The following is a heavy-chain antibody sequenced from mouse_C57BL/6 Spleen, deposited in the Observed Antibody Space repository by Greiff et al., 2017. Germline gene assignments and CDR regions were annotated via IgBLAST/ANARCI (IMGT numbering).Heavy chain of an antibody. J-gene: IGHJ2*01. CDR3: ARHLNWDYYFDY. CDR1: GFTFSSYT. Sequence: VQRVESGGGLVKPGGSLKLSCAASGFTFSSYTLSWVRQTPEKRLEWVATISGGGGNTYYPDSVKGRFTISRDNAKNTLYLQMSSLRSEDTALYYCARHLNWDYYFDYWGQGTTLTVSS. D-gene: IGHD4-1*01. CDR2: ISGGGGNT. V-gene: IGHV5-9*01.